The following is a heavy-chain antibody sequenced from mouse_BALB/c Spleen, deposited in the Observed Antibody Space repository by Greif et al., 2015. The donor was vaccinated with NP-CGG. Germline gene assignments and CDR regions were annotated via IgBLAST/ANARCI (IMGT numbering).Heavy chain of an antibody. CDR2: IDPENGDT. D-gene: IGHD2-4*01. CDR1: GFNIKDYY. Sequence: EVKLQESGAELVRSGASVKLSCTASGFNIKDYYMHWVKQRPEQGLEWIGWIDPENGDTEYAPKFQGKATMTADTSSNTAYLQLSSLTSEDTAVYYCNAWGITMGRAMDYWGQGTSVTVSS. J-gene: IGHJ4*01. CDR3: NAWGITMGRAMDY. V-gene: IGHV14-4*02.